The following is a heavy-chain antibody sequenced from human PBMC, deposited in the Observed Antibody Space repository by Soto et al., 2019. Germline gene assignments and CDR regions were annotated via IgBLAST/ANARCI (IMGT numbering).Heavy chain of an antibody. CDR2: ISAHNGNT. D-gene: IGHD1-1*01. J-gene: IGHJ4*02. CDR3: ARGRYGDY. V-gene: IGHV1-18*01. CDR1: GYDFTTYG. Sequence: QVHLVQSGAEVKKPGASVKVSCKGSGYDFTTYGINWVRQAPGQGLEWMAWISAHNGNTDYEQKLQGRVTVTRDTSTSTAYMELRSLRSDDTAMYYCARGRYGDYWGQGALVTVSS.